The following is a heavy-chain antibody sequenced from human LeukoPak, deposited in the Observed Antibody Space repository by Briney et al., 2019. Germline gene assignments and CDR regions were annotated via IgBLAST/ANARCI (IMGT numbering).Heavy chain of an antibody. CDR2: ISSSSRYI. Sequence: GGSLRLSCAASGFTFSSYSMNWVRQAPGKGLEWVSCISSSSRYIYYADSVKGRFTISRDNAKNSLNLQMNSLRAEDTAVYYCAREGDSGYVELDSWGQGTLVTVSS. CDR1: GFTFSSYS. D-gene: IGHD5-12*01. V-gene: IGHV3-21*01. CDR3: AREGDSGYVELDS. J-gene: IGHJ4*02.